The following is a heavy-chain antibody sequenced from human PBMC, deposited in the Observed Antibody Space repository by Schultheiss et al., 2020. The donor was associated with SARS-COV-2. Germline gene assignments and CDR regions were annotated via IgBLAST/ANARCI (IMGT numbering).Heavy chain of an antibody. Sequence: SETLSLTCTVSGGSISSYYWSWIRQPPGKGLEWIGYIYYSGITNYNPSLKSRVTISVDTSKNQFSLKLSSVTAADTAVYYCARLSYGRLPNYYYYGMDVWGQGTTVTVSS. V-gene: IGHV4-59*01. CDR3: ARLSYGRLPNYYYYGMDV. CDR1: GGSISSYY. J-gene: IGHJ6*02. D-gene: IGHD3-10*01. CDR2: IYYSGIT.